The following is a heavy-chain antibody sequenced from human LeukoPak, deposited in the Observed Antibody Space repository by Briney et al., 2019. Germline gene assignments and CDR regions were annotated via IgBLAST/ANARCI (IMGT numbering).Heavy chain of an antibody. CDR2: ISSRSTTI. J-gene: IGHJ3*02. V-gene: IGHV3-48*02. CDR1: GFTFSSYS. D-gene: IGHD6-19*01. CDR3: ARGDYSSGWYWYAFDI. Sequence: GGALRLSCAASGFTFSSYSMNWVRQAPGKGLEWVSYISSRSTTIYYADSVKGRCTISRDNAKNSLHLQMNSLRDEDTAVYYCARGDYSSGWYWYAFDIWGQGTMVTVSS.